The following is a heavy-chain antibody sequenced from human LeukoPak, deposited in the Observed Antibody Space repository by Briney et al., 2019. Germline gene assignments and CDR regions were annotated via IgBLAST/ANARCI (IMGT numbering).Heavy chain of an antibody. CDR1: GFTFSSYN. CDR2: TSSSSSYI. Sequence: GGSLRLSCAASGFTFSSYNMNWVRQAPGKGLEWVSSTSSSSSYIYYADSVKGRFTISRDNAKNSLYLQMNSLRVEDTAVYYCAREYSGSYYAGVTWFDPWGQGTLVTVSS. D-gene: IGHD1-26*01. CDR3: AREYSGSYYAGVTWFDP. V-gene: IGHV3-21*01. J-gene: IGHJ5*02.